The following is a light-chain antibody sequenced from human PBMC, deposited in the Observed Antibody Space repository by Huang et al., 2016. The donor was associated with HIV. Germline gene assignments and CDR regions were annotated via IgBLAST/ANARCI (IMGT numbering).Light chain of an antibody. J-gene: IGKJ4*01. Sequence: DIQMTQSPSSLSASVGDRVTITCRASQSINSYLNWYQQKPGKAPKVLIYAASSLQSGVPSRFSGSGSGTDFTLTINSLQPEAFAIYYCQHSYNTPLTFGGGTRLEIK. V-gene: IGKV1-39*01. CDR1: QSINSY. CDR3: QHSYNTPLT. CDR2: AAS.